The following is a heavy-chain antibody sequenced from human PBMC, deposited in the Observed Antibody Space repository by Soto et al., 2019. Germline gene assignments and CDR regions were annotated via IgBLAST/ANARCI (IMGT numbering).Heavy chain of an antibody. J-gene: IGHJ4*02. V-gene: IGHV4-30-4*01. CDR2: IYYSGST. D-gene: IGHD3-22*01. CDR3: ARGRHYYDSSGYSVYYFDY. Sequence: SETLSLTCTVSGGSISSGDYYWSWIRQPPGKGLEWIGYIYYSGSTYYNPSLKSRVTISVDTSKNQFSLKLSSVTAADTAVYYCARGRHYYDSSGYSVYYFDYWGQGTLVTVSS. CDR1: GGSISSGDYY.